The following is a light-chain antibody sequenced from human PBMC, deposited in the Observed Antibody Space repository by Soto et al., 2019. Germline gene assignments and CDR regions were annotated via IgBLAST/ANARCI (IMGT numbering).Light chain of an antibody. V-gene: IGKV3-20*01. CDR1: QSVDSSN. CDR3: QQAWA. J-gene: IGKJ1*01. CDR2: GAS. Sequence: EIVLTQSPGTLSLSPGERATLSCRASQSVDSSNLVWYQQRSGQAPRLLIYGASSRATGIPDRFSGSGSGTDFTLTISRREPADFAVYYCQQAWAFGQGTKVEIK.